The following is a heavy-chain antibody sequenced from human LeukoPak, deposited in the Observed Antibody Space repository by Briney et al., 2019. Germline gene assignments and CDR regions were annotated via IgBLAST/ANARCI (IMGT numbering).Heavy chain of an antibody. CDR3: AKVPKAGGMTYFDY. D-gene: IGHD6-13*01. V-gene: IGHV3-30*02. Sequence: GGSLRLSCAASGLTFSSYGMHWVRQAPGKGLEWVAFIRYDGSNTYYADSVKGRFTISRDNSKNTLYLHMNSLRAEDTAVYYCAKVPKAGGMTYFDYWGQGTLVTVSS. CDR1: GLTFSSYG. CDR2: IRYDGSNT. J-gene: IGHJ4*02.